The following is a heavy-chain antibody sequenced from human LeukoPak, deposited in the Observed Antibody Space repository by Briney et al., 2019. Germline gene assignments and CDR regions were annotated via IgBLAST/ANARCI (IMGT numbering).Heavy chain of an antibody. CDR1: GFTFSSYS. V-gene: IGHV3-21*01. J-gene: IGHJ3*02. D-gene: IGHD3-9*01. Sequence: GGSLRLSCAASGFTFSSYSMNWVRQAPGQGLEWVSSISSSSSYVYYADSVKGRFTISRDNAKNSLYLQMNSLRAEDTAVYYCAREPRKYYDILTGTDAFDIWGQGTMVTVSS. CDR3: AREPRKYYDILTGTDAFDI. CDR2: ISSSSSYV.